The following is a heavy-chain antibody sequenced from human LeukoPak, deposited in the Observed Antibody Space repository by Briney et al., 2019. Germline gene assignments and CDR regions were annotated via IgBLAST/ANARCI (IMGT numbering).Heavy chain of an antibody. D-gene: IGHD5/OR15-5a*01. CDR2: IYHSGST. Sequence: PSETLSLTCTVSGGSISSGGYYWSWIRQPPGKGLEWIGYIYHSGSTYYNPSLKSRVTISVDRSKNQFSLKLSSVTAADTAVYYCARVYDGDWFDPWGQGTLVTVSS. CDR1: GGSISSGGYY. CDR3: ARVYDGDWFDP. V-gene: IGHV4-30-2*01. J-gene: IGHJ5*02.